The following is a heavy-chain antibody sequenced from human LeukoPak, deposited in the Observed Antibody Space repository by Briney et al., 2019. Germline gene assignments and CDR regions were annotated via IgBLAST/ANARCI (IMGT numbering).Heavy chain of an antibody. CDR3: AKDAFSSGWELFDY. V-gene: IGHV3-48*03. CDR1: GFTFSRYE. D-gene: IGHD6-19*01. Sequence: GGSLRLSCAASGFTFSRYEMNWVRQAPGKGLEWLSYISSSGSTMYYADSVKGRITISRDNAKNTLYLQMNSLRAEDTAVYSCAKDAFSSGWELFDYWGQGTLVTVSS. CDR2: ISSSGSTM. J-gene: IGHJ4*02.